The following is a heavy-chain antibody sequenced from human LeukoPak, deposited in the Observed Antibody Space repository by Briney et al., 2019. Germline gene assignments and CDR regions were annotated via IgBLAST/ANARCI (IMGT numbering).Heavy chain of an antibody. V-gene: IGHV4-34*01. CDR2: GSESGGT. D-gene: IGHD4-17*01. CDR1: GGSLNGHY. CDR3: ARGGYGSLGDY. J-gene: IGHJ4*02. Sequence: SETLSLTCAVYGGSLNGHYWSWIRQPPGKGLEWIGEGSESGGTKFNPSLKSRVTISVDTSKNQFSLKLSSVTAADTAVYYCARGGYGSLGDYWGQGTLVTVSS.